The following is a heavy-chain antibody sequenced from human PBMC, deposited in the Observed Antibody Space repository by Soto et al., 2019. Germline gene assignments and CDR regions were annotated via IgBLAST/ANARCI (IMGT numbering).Heavy chain of an antibody. J-gene: IGHJ4*02. V-gene: IGHV3-30-3*01. CDR3: ARVTQAVAADY. D-gene: IGHD6-19*01. CDR2: ISYDGSNR. CDR1: GLTLSNYA. Sequence: QVQLVESGGGVVQPGRSLRLSCAASGLTLSNYAMHWVRQAPGKGLEWVAVISYDGSNRYYADSVKGRFTISRDNSKNLLYLQMNSLRAEDTAVYYCARVTQAVAADYWGQGTLVTVSS.